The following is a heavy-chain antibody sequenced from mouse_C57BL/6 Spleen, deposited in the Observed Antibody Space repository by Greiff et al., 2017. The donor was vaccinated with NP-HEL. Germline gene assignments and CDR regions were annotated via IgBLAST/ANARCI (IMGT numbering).Heavy chain of an antibody. CDR1: GFTFSSYA. D-gene: IGHD1-1*01. CDR3: TSDYYGSSYYAMDY. CDR2: ISSGGDYI. Sequence: EVMLVESGEGLVKPGGSLKLSCAASGFTFSSYAMSWVRQTPEKRLEWVAYISSGGDYIYYADTVKGRFTISRDNARNTLYLQMSSLKSEDTAMYYCTSDYYGSSYYAMDYWGQGTSVTVSA. J-gene: IGHJ4*01. V-gene: IGHV5-9-1*02.